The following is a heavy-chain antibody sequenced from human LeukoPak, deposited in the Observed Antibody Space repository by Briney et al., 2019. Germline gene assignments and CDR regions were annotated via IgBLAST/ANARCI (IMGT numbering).Heavy chain of an antibody. D-gene: IGHD2-15*01. CDR2: FDPEDGET. V-gene: IGHV1-24*01. J-gene: IGHJ6*02. Sequence: GASVKVSCKVSGYTLTELSMHWVRQAPGKGLEWMGGFDPEDGETIYAQKFQGRVTMTEDTSTDTAYMELSSLRSDDTAVYYCAKQTGYCSENTCYYYHGMDVWGQGTTVTVSS. CDR3: AKQTGYCSENTCYYYHGMDV. CDR1: GYTLTELS.